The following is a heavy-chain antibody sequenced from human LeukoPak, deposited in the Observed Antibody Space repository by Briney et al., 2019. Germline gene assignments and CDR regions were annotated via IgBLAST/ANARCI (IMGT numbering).Heavy chain of an antibody. CDR2: ISPTGSIT. Sequence: GGSLRLSCTASGFSFSGHWMHWVRQLPGKGLVWVSRISPTGSITSYADSVKGRFTVSRDNAKDTLYLQVNNLRAEDTAVYYCARGPNSNWSGLDFWGQGTLLTVSS. D-gene: IGHD6-6*01. CDR1: GFSFSGHW. V-gene: IGHV3-74*01. J-gene: IGHJ4*02. CDR3: ARGPNSNWSGLDF.